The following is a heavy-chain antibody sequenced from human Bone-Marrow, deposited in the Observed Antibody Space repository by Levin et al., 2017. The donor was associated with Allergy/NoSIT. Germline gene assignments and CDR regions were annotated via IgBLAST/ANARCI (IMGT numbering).Heavy chain of an antibody. CDR3: AKEGAVAANWFDP. CDR1: GGSISTTGYY. Sequence: SQTLSLPCSVSGGSISTTGYYWGWIRQAPGKGLEWIGNIYYTGSTYYNPSLESRVTISVDTSKNQFSLKLSSVTAADTAMYYCAKEGAVAANWFDPWGQGTLVAVSS. J-gene: IGHJ5*02. D-gene: IGHD6-19*01. V-gene: IGHV4-39*07. CDR2: IYYTGST.